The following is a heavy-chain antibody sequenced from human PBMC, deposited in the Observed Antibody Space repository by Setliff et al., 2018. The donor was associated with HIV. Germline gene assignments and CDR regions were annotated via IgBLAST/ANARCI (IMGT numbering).Heavy chain of an antibody. V-gene: IGHV1-18*01. Sequence: ASVKVSCKASGYTFINYHITWVRQAPGQGLEWVGSISASSVNTNYTQGRVTMTTDISTSTAYMELRSLRSADSDVYYCARVPVSNYYYYMDVWGKGTTVTVSS. CDR3: ARVPVSNYYYYMDV. CDR1: GYTFINYH. CDR2: ISASSVNT. J-gene: IGHJ6*03.